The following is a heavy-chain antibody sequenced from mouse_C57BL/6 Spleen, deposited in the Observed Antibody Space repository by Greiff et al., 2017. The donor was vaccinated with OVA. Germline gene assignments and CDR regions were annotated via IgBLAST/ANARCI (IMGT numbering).Heavy chain of an antibody. CDR3: ARCDSSGWVDY. Sequence: QVQLQQSGPELVKPGASVKISCKASGYAFSSSWMNWVKQRPGKGLEWIGRIYPGDGDTNYNGKFKGKATLTADKSSSTAYMQLSSLTSEDSAVYFCARCDSSGWVDYWGQGTSVTVSS. CDR2: IYPGDGDT. J-gene: IGHJ4*01. V-gene: IGHV1-82*01. D-gene: IGHD3-2*02. CDR1: GYAFSSSW.